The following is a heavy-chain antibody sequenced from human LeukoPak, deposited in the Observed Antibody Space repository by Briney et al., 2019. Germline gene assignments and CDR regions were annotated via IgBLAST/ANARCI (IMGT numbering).Heavy chain of an antibody. CDR3: ARESKLGAAPTGGYYYYGMDV. Sequence: GGSLRLSCAASGFTFSDYYMDWVRQAPGMGLEWVGRIRNKANSYTTEYAASVSGRFTISRDDSKDSLCLQMNSLKTEDTAVYYCARESKLGAAPTGGYYYYGMDVWGQGTTVTVSS. CDR2: IRNKANSYTT. CDR1: GFTFSDYY. D-gene: IGHD2-15*01. J-gene: IGHJ6*02. V-gene: IGHV3-72*01.